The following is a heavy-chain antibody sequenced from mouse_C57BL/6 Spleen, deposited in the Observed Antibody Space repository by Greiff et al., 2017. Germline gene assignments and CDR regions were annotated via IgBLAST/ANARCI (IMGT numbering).Heavy chain of an antibody. CDR2: IDPSDSYT. CDR3: ARSRNWDFDY. D-gene: IGHD4-1*01. J-gene: IGHJ2*01. Sequence: QVQLQQPGAELVKPGASVKLSCKASGYTFTSYWMQWVKQRPGQGLEWIGEIDPSDSYTNYNQKFKGKATLTVDTSSSTAYMQLSSLTSEDSAVYYCARSRNWDFDYWGQGTTLTLSS. CDR1: GYTFTSYW. V-gene: IGHV1-50*01.